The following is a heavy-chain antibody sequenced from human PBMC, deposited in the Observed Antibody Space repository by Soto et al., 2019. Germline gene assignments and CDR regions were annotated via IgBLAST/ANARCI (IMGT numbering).Heavy chain of an antibody. V-gene: IGHV4-39*01. CDR1: GGSISSYY. J-gene: IGHJ3*02. D-gene: IGHD6-19*01. CDR2: IYYSGST. CDR3: ARHEAQQWQDAFDI. Sequence: PSETLSLTCTVSGGSISSYYWGWIRQPPGKGLEWIGSIYYSGSTYYNPSLKSRVTISVDTSKNQFSLKLSSVTAADTAVYYCARHEAQQWQDAFDIWGQGTMVTVSS.